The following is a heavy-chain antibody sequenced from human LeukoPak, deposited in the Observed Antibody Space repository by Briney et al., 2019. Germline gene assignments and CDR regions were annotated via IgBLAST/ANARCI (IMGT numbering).Heavy chain of an antibody. CDR2: IISILGIA. D-gene: IGHD3-3*02. CDR1: GGTFSSYA. Sequence: ASVKVSCKASGGTFSSYAISWVRQAPGQGLEWMGRIISILGIANYAQKFQGRVTITADKSTSTAYMELSSLRSEDTAVYYCARDPYSIFGMDVWGQGTTVTVSS. CDR3: ARDPYSIFGMDV. J-gene: IGHJ6*02. V-gene: IGHV1-69*04.